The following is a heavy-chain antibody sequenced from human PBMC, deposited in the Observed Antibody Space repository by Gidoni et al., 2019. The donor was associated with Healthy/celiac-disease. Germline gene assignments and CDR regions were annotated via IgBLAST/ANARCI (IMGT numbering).Heavy chain of an antibody. CDR3: ALPSSIRKIFPATIFGVVEDY. V-gene: IGHV3-23*01. D-gene: IGHD3-3*01. J-gene: IGHJ4*02. CDR1: GFTFSSYA. CDR2: ISGSGGST. Sequence: EVQLLESGGGLVQPGGSLRLSCAASGFTFSSYAMRWVRQAPGKGLEWVSAISGSGGSTYYADSVKGRFTISRDNSKNTLYLQMNSLRAEDTAVYYCALPSSIRKIFPATIFGVVEDYWGQGTLVTVSS.